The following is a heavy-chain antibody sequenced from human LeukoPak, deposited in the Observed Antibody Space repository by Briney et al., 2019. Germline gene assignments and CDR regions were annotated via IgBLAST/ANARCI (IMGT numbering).Heavy chain of an antibody. CDR3: ARDSPETGFDY. V-gene: IGHV3-21*01. D-gene: IGHD1-14*01. J-gene: IGHJ4*02. CDR1: GFTFSSYA. CDR2: ISSSSSYI. Sequence: PGGSLRLSCAASGFTFSSYAMSWVRQAPGKGLEWVSSISSSSSYIYYADSVKGRFTISRDNAKNSLHLQMNSLRAEDTAVYYCARDSPETGFDYWGQGTLVTVSS.